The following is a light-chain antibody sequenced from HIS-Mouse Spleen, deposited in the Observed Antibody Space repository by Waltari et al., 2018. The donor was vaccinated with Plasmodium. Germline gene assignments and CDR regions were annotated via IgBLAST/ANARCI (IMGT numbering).Light chain of an antibody. Sequence: QSVLTQPPSVSAAPGQKVTISCSGRSSNIGNNYVSWYQQLPGTAPKRLISDNNKRPSGIPDRFSGSKSGTSATLGITGLQTGDEADYYCGTWDSSLSAGVVFGGGTKLTVL. V-gene: IGLV1-51*01. CDR2: DNN. CDR1: SSNIGNNY. CDR3: GTWDSSLSAGVV. J-gene: IGLJ2*01.